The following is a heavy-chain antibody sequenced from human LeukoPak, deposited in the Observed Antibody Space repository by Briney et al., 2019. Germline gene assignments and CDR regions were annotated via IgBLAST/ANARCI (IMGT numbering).Heavy chain of an antibody. CDR1: GGSFSGYY. D-gene: IGHD2-2*02. CDR2: INHSGST. Sequence: SSETLSLTCAVYGGSFSGYYWSWIRQPSGKGLEWIGEINHSGSTNYNPSLKSRVTISVDTSKNQFSLKLSSVTAADTAVYYCARTRPDIVVVPAAISQRGYYYYYYYMDVWGKGTTVTVSS. J-gene: IGHJ6*03. V-gene: IGHV4-34*01. CDR3: ARTRPDIVVVPAAISQRGYYYYYYYMDV.